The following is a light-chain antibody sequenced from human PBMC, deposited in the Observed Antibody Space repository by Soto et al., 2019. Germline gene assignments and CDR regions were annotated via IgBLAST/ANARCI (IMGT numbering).Light chain of an antibody. CDR1: QRVYRSY. Sequence: EIVLTQSPGTPSLSPGERATLSCRASQRVYRSYLAWYQQNPGQAPRIHMYGASSKATGIPDRFSGSGSGTDFTLSISRLEPEDFAVYSCRQYSTPPPTSGGGTKVEIK. CDR2: GAS. V-gene: IGKV3-20*01. J-gene: IGKJ4*01. CDR3: RQYSTPPPT.